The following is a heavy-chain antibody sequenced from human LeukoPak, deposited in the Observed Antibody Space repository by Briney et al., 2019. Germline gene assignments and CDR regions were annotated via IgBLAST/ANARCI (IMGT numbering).Heavy chain of an antibody. D-gene: IGHD4-17*01. CDR3: ARRDTVNTSFMDV. CDR2: ISSSSSYI. Sequence: GGSLRLSCAASGFTVSSNYMSWVRQAPGKGLEWVSSISSSSSYIYYADSVKGRFTISNAKNSLYLQMNSLRAEDTAVYYCARRDTVNTSFMDVWGQGTTVTVSS. CDR1: GFTVSSNY. J-gene: IGHJ6*02. V-gene: IGHV3-21*01.